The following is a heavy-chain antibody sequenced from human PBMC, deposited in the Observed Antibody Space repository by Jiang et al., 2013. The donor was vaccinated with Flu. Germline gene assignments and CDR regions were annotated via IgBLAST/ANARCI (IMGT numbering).Heavy chain of an antibody. D-gene: IGHD5-12*01. CDR3: ARLLGYSGYKGVYYFDY. V-gene: IGHV4-38-2*01. CDR2: IYHSGST. CDR1: GYSISSGYY. J-gene: IGHJ4*02. Sequence: SGPGLVKPSETLSLTCAVSGYSISSGYYWGWIRQPPGKGLEWIGSIYHSGSTYYNPSLKSRVTISVDTSKNQFSLKLSSVTAADTAVYYCARLLGYSGYKGVYYFDYWGQGTLVTVSS.